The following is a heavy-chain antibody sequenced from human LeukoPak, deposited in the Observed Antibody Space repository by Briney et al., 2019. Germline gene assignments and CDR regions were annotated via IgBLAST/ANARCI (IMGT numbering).Heavy chain of an antibody. Sequence: SETLSLTCTVSGCSISSTNYYWGWIRQPPGKGLEWIGSIYYSGTTYYRESLKNRITISIDTSKNQFSLKLRSVNAADTAVYYCARRYAGDTFDYWGQGTLVTVSS. J-gene: IGHJ4*02. CDR1: GCSISSTNYY. V-gene: IGHV4-39*01. CDR3: ARRYAGDTFDY. D-gene: IGHD7-27*01. CDR2: IYYSGTT.